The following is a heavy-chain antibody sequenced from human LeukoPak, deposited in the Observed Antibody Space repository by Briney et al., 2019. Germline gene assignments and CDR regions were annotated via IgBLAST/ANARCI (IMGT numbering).Heavy chain of an antibody. V-gene: IGHV3-9*01. CDR2: ISWSGDRM. CDR1: GFTFEDHV. D-gene: IGHD2-2*01. J-gene: IGHJ4*02. Sequence: GGSLRLSCAASGFTFEDHVMHWVRQAPGKGLEWVSSISWSGDRMGYADAVKGRFTISRDNAKNSLFLQMNSLRVEDPALYYCAKDLGGSATTVWGQGTLVTVSS. CDR3: AKDLGGSATTV.